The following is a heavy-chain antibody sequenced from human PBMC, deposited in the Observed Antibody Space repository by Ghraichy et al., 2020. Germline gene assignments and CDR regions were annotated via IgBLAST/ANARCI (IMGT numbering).Heavy chain of an antibody. CDR2: IYYSGST. V-gene: IGHV4-39*07. J-gene: IGHJ4*02. Sequence: SQTLSLTCTVSGGSISSSSYYWGWIRQPPGKGLEWIGSIYYSGSTYYNPSLKSRVTISVDTSKNQFSLKLSSVTAADTALYYCARVSGFFDYWGQGTLVTVSS. CDR3: ARVSGFFDY. CDR1: GGSISSSSYY.